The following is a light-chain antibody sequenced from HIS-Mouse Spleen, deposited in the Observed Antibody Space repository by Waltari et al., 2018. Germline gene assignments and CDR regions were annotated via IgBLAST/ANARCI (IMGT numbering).Light chain of an antibody. J-gene: IGLJ3*02. V-gene: IGLV2-23*01. CDR3: CSYAGSSTWV. CDR2: EGS. CDR1: SSDVGSYNL. Sequence: QSALTQPASVSGSPGQSITISCTGTSSDVGSYNLVPWYQQHPGKAPKPMIYEGSKRRSGVSNRFSGSKSGNTASLTISGLQAEDEADYYCCSYAGSSTWVFGGGTKLTVL.